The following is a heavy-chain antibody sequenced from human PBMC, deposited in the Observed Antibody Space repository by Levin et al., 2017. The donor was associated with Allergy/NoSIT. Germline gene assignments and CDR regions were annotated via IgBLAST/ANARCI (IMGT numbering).Heavy chain of an antibody. Sequence: PGGSLRLSCTASGFTFGDYAMSWVRQAPGKGLEWVSFIRSNTYGGTTEYAASVKGRFIISRDDSKSIAYLQMNSLKTEDTAVYYCTRMGGMYYYDPPPPGAYFDYWGQGTLVTVSS. CDR3: TRMGGMYYYDPPPPGAYFDY. D-gene: IGHD3-22*01. CDR1: GFTFGDYA. CDR2: IRSNTYGGTT. V-gene: IGHV3-49*04. J-gene: IGHJ4*02.